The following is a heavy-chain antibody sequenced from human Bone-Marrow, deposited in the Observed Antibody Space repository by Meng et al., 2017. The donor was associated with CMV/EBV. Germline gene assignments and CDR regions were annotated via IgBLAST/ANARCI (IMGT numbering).Heavy chain of an antibody. Sequence: SETLSLTCTVSGGSISSSSYYWGWIRQPPGKGLEWIGSMYYSGSTYYNPSLKSRVTISVDTSKNQFSLKLSSVTAADTAVYYCARDNDVGMPSSPWGQGTLVTVDS. CDR3: ARDNDVGMPSSP. V-gene: IGHV4-39*07. J-gene: IGHJ5*02. CDR2: MYYSGST. CDR1: GGSISSSSYY. D-gene: IGHD1-1*01.